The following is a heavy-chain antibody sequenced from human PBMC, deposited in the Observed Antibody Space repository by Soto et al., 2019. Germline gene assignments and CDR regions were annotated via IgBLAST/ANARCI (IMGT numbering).Heavy chain of an antibody. CDR2: ISGSGAST. V-gene: IGHV3-23*01. CDR1: GFTFSSYA. Sequence: EVQLLESGGGLVQPGGSLRLSCAASGFTFSSYAMSWVRQAPGKGLEWVSAISGSGASTYYADSVTGRFTISRHNSKNTLYLQMNSLRAEDRAVYHCAKDVGYSSSAGDYWGQGTLVTVSS. D-gene: IGHD6-13*01. CDR3: AKDVGYSSSAGDY. J-gene: IGHJ4*02.